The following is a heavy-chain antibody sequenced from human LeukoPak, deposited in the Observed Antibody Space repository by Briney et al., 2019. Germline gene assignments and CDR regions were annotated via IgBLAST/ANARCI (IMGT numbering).Heavy chain of an antibody. CDR3: ARRSLFGYSYGNEGDY. CDR2: INPNSGGT. J-gene: IGHJ4*02. D-gene: IGHD5-18*01. CDR1: GYTFTGYY. Sequence: ASVKVSCKASGYTFTGYYMHWVRQAPGQGLEWMGWINPNSGGTNYAQKFPGRVTMTRDTSISTAYMELSRMRSDDTAVYYCARRSLFGYSYGNEGDYWGQGTLVTVSS. V-gene: IGHV1-2*02.